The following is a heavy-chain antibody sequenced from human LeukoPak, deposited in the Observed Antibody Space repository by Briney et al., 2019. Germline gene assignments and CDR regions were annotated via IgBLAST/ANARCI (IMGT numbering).Heavy chain of an antibody. Sequence: SVKASCKASGGTFSSYSITWVRQSPGQGLEWMGGIMPLFNTANYAQQFQGRVTITTDESTSTAYMELSSLGFEDTAMYYCARVDRYHYYLDVWGKGTTVTVSS. CDR3: ARVDRYHYYLDV. J-gene: IGHJ6*03. CDR1: GGTFSSYS. V-gene: IGHV1-69*05. CDR2: IMPLFNTA.